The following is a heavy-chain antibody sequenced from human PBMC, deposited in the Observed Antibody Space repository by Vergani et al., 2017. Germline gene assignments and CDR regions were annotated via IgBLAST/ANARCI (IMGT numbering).Heavy chain of an antibody. CDR3: ARDITASVKSPPHPDWFDP. Sequence: EAYLVQSGGGPVTPGGSLRLSCAASGFNFPSFTMNWVRQAPGRGLEWISSIKFPPGEIFYADSVKGRFTISRDNVKNVLFLQMENLRAADTGVYFCARDITASVKSPPHPDWFDPWGQGSLVTVSS. J-gene: IGHJ5*02. CDR1: GFNFPSFT. CDR2: IKFPPGEI. V-gene: IGHV3-21*06. D-gene: IGHD4-17*01.